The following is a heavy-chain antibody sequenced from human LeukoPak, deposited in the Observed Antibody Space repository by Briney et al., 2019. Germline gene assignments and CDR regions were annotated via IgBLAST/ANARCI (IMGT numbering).Heavy chain of an antibody. J-gene: IGHJ4*01. CDR3: ARGRAGNYYNHNDY. Sequence: PGGSLRLSCAASGFTISGYRMHWVRQAPGKGLVWVSRISGDGSITAYADSVKGRFTISRDNAKNTLYLQMNSLRAEDTAVYYCARGRAGNYYNHNDYWGQGTLVTVSS. CDR1: GFTISGYR. V-gene: IGHV3-74*01. CDR2: ISGDGSIT. D-gene: IGHD3-10*01.